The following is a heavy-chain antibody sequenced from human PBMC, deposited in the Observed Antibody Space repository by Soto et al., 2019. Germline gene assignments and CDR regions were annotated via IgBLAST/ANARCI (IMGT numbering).Heavy chain of an antibody. CDR3: ARQLEPPRQYNWFDP. CDR2: IKQDGSEK. J-gene: IGHJ5*02. CDR1: GFTFSSYW. Sequence: GGSLRLSCAASGFTFSSYWMSWVRQAPGKGLEWVANIKQDGSEKYYVDTVKGRFTISRDNAKNSQYLKMNSLRAEDTAVYYCARQLEPPRQYNWFDPWGQGTLVTVSS. V-gene: IGHV3-7*01. D-gene: IGHD1-1*01.